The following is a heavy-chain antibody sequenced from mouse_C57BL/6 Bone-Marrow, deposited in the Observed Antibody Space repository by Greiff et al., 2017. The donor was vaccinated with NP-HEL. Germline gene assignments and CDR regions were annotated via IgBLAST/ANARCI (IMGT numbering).Heavy chain of an antibody. Sequence: QVQLKESGAELVKPGASVKMSCKASGYTFTTYPIEWMKQNHGKSLEWIGNFHPYNDDTKYNEKFKGKATLTVEKSSSTVYLELSRLTSDDSAVYYCARQAENWDYFDYWGQGTTLTVSS. CDR3: ARQAENWDYFDY. V-gene: IGHV1-47*01. J-gene: IGHJ2*01. CDR1: GYTFTTYP. CDR2: FHPYNDDT. D-gene: IGHD4-1*01.